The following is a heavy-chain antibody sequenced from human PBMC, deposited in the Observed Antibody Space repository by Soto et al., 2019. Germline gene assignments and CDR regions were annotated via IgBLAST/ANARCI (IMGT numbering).Heavy chain of an antibody. CDR1: GFTFSSYA. CDR2: ISYDGSNK. J-gene: IGHJ5*02. Sequence: GGSLRLSCAASGFTFSSYAMHWVRQAPGKGLEWVAVISYDGSNKYYADSVKGRFTISRDNSKNTLYLQMNSLRAEDTAVYYCARGDYYGSGSYYNWFDPWGQGTLVTVSS. V-gene: IGHV3-30*04. CDR3: ARGDYYGSGSYYNWFDP. D-gene: IGHD3-10*01.